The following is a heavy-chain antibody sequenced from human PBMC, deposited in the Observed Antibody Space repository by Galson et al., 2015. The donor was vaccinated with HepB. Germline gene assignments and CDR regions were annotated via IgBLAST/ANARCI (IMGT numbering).Heavy chain of an antibody. Sequence: SLRLSRAASGFTFSGSGIHWVRLASGKGLEWVGRIRNRANNYATAYAASVRGRFTVSRDDSKNTAYLQMNSLKTEDTAVYYCTRPGYGSSWFLDYSHGMDIWGQGTTAIVS. CDR3: TRPGYGSSWFLDYSHGMDI. V-gene: IGHV3-73*01. D-gene: IGHD6-13*01. CDR2: IRNRANNYAT. J-gene: IGHJ6*02. CDR1: GFTFSGSG.